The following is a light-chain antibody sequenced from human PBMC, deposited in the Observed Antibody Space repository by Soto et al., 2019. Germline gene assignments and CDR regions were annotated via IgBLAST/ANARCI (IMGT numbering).Light chain of an antibody. Sequence: QSALTQPASVSGSPGQSITISCTGTSSDVGSYNLVSWYQQHPGKAPKLIIYEGIKRPSGVSVRFSASKSGNTASLTISGLQAEDEADYYCNSRGGSRPYYVFGTGTKVTVL. V-gene: IGLV2-14*02. CDR3: NSRGGSRPYYV. J-gene: IGLJ1*01. CDR2: EGI. CDR1: SSDVGSYNL.